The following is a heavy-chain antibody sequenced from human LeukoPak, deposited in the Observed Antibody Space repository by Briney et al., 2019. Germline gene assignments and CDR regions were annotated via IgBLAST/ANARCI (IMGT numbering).Heavy chain of an antibody. Sequence: GGSLRLSCAASGFTFSSYGMHWVRQAPGKGLEWVAVISYDGSNKYYADSVKGRFTISRDNSKNTLYLQMNSLRAEDTAVYYCARDPARTYYDFWSGYMNWFDPWGQGTLVTVSS. D-gene: IGHD3-3*01. V-gene: IGHV3-30*03. CDR1: GFTFSSYG. CDR2: ISYDGSNK. CDR3: ARDPARTYYDFWSGYMNWFDP. J-gene: IGHJ5*02.